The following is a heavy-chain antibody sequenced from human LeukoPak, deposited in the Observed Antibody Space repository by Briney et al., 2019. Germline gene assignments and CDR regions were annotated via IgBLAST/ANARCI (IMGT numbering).Heavy chain of an antibody. Sequence: SQTLSLTCAVSGGSISSCGYSWSWIRQPPGKGLEWIGYIYHSGSTYYNPSLKSRVTISVDRSKNQFSLKLSSVTAADTAVYYCASSSSSGAPYYYYGMDVWGQGTTVTVSS. CDR2: IYHSGST. V-gene: IGHV4-30-2*01. J-gene: IGHJ6*02. CDR1: GGSISSCGYS. D-gene: IGHD6-6*01. CDR3: ASSSSSGAPYYYYGMDV.